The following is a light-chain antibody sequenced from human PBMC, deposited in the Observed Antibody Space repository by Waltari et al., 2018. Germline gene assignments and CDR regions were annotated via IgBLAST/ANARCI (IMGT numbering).Light chain of an antibody. V-gene: IGKV2-29*02. CDR3: MQGVHLPLT. CDR2: DVS. J-gene: IGKJ4*01. Sequence: VMTQTPRTLSVTPGQPASISCKSSQTLLHSDGNTFLFWYMQKPGQSPHLLSYDVSRRCSGVPDRFSGSGSGTDFTLKISRVGAEDTGVYYCMQGVHLPLTFGGGTKVGI. CDR1: QTLLHSDGNTF.